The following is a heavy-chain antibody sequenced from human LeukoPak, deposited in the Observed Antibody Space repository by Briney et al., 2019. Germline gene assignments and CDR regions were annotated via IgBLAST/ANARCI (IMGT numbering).Heavy chain of an antibody. CDR1: GLIFTKYY. CDR2: ITSNGDHM. V-gene: IGHV3-21*01. Sequence: GGSLRLSCAASGLIFTKYYMNWVRQAPGKGLEWVSSITSNGDHMYYADSVKGRFTISRDNAKNSLYLQMNSLRAEDTAVYYCARANMQWLVRRGLFDYWGQGTLVTVSS. J-gene: IGHJ4*02. CDR3: ARANMQWLVRRGLFDY. D-gene: IGHD6-19*01.